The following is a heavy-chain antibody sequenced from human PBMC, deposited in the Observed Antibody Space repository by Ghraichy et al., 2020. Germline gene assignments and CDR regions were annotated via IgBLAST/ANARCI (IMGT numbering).Heavy chain of an antibody. CDR2: INHSGST. CDR3: ARDSSGWRWFDP. Sequence: SETLSLTCAVYGGSFSGYYWSWIRQPPGKGLEWIGEINHSGSTNYNPSLKSRVTISVDTSKNQFSLKLSSVTAADTAVYYCARDSSGWRWFDPWGQGTLVTVSS. J-gene: IGHJ5*02. CDR1: GGSFSGYY. V-gene: IGHV4-34*01. D-gene: IGHD6-19*01.